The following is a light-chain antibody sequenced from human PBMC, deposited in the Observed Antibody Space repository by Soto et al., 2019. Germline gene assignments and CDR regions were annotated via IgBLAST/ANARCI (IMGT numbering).Light chain of an antibody. V-gene: IGKV3-20*01. J-gene: IGKJ3*01. CDR1: QSVSSSY. CDR3: QQFGSSPLFT. Sequence: EIVLTQSPGTLSLSPGERATLSCRASQSVSSSYLAGYQQKPGQAPRLLIYCASSRATGIPDRFSGSGSGTDFTLPISRLEPEDFAVYYCQQFGSSPLFTFGPGTKVDVK. CDR2: CAS.